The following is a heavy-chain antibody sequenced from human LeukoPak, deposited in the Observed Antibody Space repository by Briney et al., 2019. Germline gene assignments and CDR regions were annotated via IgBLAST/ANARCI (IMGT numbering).Heavy chain of an antibody. D-gene: IGHD3-10*01. CDR3: ARRPGSGSRHFDY. J-gene: IGHJ4*02. V-gene: IGHV3-7*01. CDR2: IKQDGSEK. Sequence: GGSLRLSCAASGFTFSSYWMSWVRQAPGKGLEWVANIKQDGSEKYYVDSVKGRFTISRDNAKNSLYLQMNSLRAEDTAVYYCARRPGSGSRHFDYWGQGTLVTVSS. CDR1: GFTFSSYW.